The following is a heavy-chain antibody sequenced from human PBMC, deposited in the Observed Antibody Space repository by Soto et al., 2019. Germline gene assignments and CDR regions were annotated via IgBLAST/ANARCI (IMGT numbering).Heavy chain of an antibody. V-gene: IGHV3-23*01. CDR1: VFTFISYA. D-gene: IGHD3-3*01. J-gene: IGHJ4*02. CDR2: ISGSGGST. CDR3: AKDGFLEWLQDY. Sequence: GWSLRLSCAASVFTFISYAMSWVRQAPGKGLEWVSAISGSGGSTYYADSVKGRFTISRDNSKNTLYLQMNSLRAEDTAVYYCAKDGFLEWLQDYWGQGTLVTVSS.